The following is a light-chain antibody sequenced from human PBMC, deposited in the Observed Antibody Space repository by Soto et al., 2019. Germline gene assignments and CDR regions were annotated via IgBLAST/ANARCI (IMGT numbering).Light chain of an antibody. J-gene: IGKJ1*01. Sequence: DIQMTQSPSSLSASVGDRVTITCRASQSISSYLNWYQQKPGKAPRLLIYAASSLQSGVPSRFSGSGSGTDFTLTISSLQPEDFATYYCQHSYSIPWTFGQGTRVEIK. CDR1: QSISSY. V-gene: IGKV1-39*01. CDR2: AAS. CDR3: QHSYSIPWT.